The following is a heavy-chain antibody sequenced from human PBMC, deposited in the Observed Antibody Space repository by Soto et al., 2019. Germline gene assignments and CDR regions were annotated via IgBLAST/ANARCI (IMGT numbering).Heavy chain of an antibody. CDR3: ARATYYYGSGSYFLNWFDP. Sequence: SVKVSCKASGGTFSSYAISWVRQAPGQGLEWMGGIIPIFGTANYAQKFQGRVTITADESTSTAYMELSSLRSEDTAVYYCARATYYYGSGSYFLNWFDPWGQGTLVTVSS. CDR1: GGTFSSYA. D-gene: IGHD3-10*01. V-gene: IGHV1-69*13. CDR2: IIPIFGTA. J-gene: IGHJ5*02.